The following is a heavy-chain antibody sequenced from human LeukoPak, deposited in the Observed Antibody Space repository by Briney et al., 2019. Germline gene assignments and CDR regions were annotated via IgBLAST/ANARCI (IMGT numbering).Heavy chain of an antibody. D-gene: IGHD2-15*01. CDR3: AKDGVGPLVVVAAGGIDY. V-gene: IGHV1-46*01. Sequence: ASVKVSCKASGYTFTSYYMHWVRQAPGQGLEWMGIINPSGGSTSYAQKFQGRVTMTRDMSTSTVYMELSSLRSEDTAVYYCAKDGVGPLVVVAAGGIDYWGQGTLVTVSS. J-gene: IGHJ4*02. CDR2: INPSGGST. CDR1: GYTFTSYY.